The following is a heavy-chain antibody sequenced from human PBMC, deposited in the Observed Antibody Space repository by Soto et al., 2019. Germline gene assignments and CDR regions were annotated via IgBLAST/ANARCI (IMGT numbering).Heavy chain of an antibody. V-gene: IGHV3-48*03. CDR1: GFTFSSYE. D-gene: IGHD3-3*01. CDR2: ISSSGSTI. Sequence: GGSLRLSCAASGFTFSSYEMNWVRQAPGKGLEWVSYISSSGSTIYYADSVKGRFTISRDNAKNSLYLQMNSLRAEDTAVYYCARDRPSGRFLEWFHPYYGMDVWGQGTTVTVSS. CDR3: ARDRPSGRFLEWFHPYYGMDV. J-gene: IGHJ6*02.